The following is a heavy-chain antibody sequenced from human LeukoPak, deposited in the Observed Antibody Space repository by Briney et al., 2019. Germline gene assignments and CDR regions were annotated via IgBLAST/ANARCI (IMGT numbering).Heavy chain of an antibody. CDR3: ARGPPHWGYDY. CDR1: GYTFTSYD. D-gene: IGHD7-27*01. J-gene: IGHJ4*02. V-gene: IGHV1-8*01. Sequence: GASVKVSCKASGYTFTSYDFNWVRQATGQRPEWMGWMSPNSGGTGYAQKFQDRVTMTRNTSISTAYMELSSLRSDDTAVYYCARGPPHWGYDYWGPGTLVTVSS. CDR2: MSPNSGGT.